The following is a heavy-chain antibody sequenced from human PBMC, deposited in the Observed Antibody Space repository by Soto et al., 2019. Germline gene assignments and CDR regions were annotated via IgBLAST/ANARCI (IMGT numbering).Heavy chain of an antibody. CDR3: ARDKQLTYYDFWSGYYSSHYYYGMDV. J-gene: IGHJ6*02. V-gene: IGHV3-30-3*01. CDR2: ISYDGSNK. CDR1: GFTFSSYA. D-gene: IGHD3-3*01. Sequence: PGGSLRLSCAASGFTFSSYAMHWVRQAPGKGLEWVAVISYDGSNKYYADSVKGRFTISRDNSKNTLYLQMNSLRAEDTAVYYCARDKQLTYYDFWSGYYSSHYYYGMDVWGQGTTVTVSS.